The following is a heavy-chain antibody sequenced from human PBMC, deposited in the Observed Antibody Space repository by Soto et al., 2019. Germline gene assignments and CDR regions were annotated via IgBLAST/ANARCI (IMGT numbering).Heavy chain of an antibody. CDR1: GGSISSYY. Sequence: SETLSLTCTVSGGSISSYYWSWIRQPPGKGLEWIGYIYYSGSTNYNPSLKSRVTISVDTSKNQFSLKLSSVTAADTAVYYCACNAFLRFENYGMDGWGQGTTVPVSS. CDR3: ACNAFLRFENYGMDG. D-gene: IGHD3-10*01. J-gene: IGHJ6*02. CDR2: IYYSGST. V-gene: IGHV4-59*08.